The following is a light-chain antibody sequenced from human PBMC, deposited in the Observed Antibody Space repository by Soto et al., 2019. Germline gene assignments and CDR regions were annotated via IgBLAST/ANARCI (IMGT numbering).Light chain of an antibody. CDR3: QQSYSTPRWT. CDR2: DAS. Sequence: DIQMTQSPSSLSASVGDRVAITCQASQDISNYLNWYLQKPGKAPKLLIYDASNLETGVPSRFSGSGSGTHFTFTISSLQPEDIATYYCQQSYSTPRWTFGQGTKVDI. CDR1: QDISNY. J-gene: IGKJ1*01. V-gene: IGKV1-33*01.